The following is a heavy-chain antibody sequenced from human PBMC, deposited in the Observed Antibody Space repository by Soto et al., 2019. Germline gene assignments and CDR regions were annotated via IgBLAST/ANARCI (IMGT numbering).Heavy chain of an antibody. J-gene: IGHJ6*02. CDR1: GYTFTDYG. CDR3: ARDSGSSTSWGYYYYYGMDV. D-gene: IGHD2-2*01. Sequence: ASVKVSCKASGYTFTDYGISWVRQAPGQGLEWIGWISGYNGNTDFARNFQGRITMTTDTSTNTAYMELRSLRSDDTAVLFCARDSGSSTSWGYYYYYGMDVWGHGTTVTVSS. V-gene: IGHV1-18*01. CDR2: ISGYNGNT.